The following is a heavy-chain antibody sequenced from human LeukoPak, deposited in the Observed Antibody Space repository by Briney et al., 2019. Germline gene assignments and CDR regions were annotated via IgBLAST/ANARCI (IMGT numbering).Heavy chain of an antibody. J-gene: IGHJ4*02. Sequence: KPSETLSLTCTVSGGSISSYYWSWIRQPPGKGLEWIGYIYYSGSTNYNPSLKSRVTISVDTSKNQFSLKLSSVTAADTAVYYCASLGDGYNPAVYAFDYWGQGILVTVSS. D-gene: IGHD5-24*01. CDR3: ASLGDGYNPAVYAFDY. CDR2: IYYSGST. CDR1: GGSISSYY. V-gene: IGHV4-59*01.